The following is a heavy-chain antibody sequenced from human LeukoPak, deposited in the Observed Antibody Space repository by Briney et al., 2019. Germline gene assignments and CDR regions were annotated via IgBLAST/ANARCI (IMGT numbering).Heavy chain of an antibody. V-gene: IGHV1-18*01. Sequence: ASVKVSCKASGYTFTSYGISWVRQAPGQGLEWMGWISAHNGNTNYAQKLQGRVTMTTDTSTSTAYMELRSLRSDDTAVYYCAREARLNYYDSSGYYGYWGQGTLVTVSS. CDR1: GYTFTSYG. CDR3: AREARLNYYDSSGYYGY. D-gene: IGHD3-22*01. CDR2: ISAHNGNT. J-gene: IGHJ4*02.